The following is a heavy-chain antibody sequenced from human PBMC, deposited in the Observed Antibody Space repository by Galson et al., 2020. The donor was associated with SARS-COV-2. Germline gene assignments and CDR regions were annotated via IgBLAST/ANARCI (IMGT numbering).Heavy chain of an antibody. CDR1: GGSFSGYY. Sequence: SETLSLTCAVYGGSFSGYYWSWIRQPPGKGLEWIGEINHSGSTNYNPSLKSRVTISVDTSKNQFSLKLSSVTAADTAVYYCARGMSVPIVVPAAKPAHGGNWFDPWGQGTLVTVSS. J-gene: IGHJ5*02. CDR3: ARGMSVPIVVPAAKPAHGGNWFDP. D-gene: IGHD2-2*01. CDR2: INHSGST. V-gene: IGHV4-34*01.